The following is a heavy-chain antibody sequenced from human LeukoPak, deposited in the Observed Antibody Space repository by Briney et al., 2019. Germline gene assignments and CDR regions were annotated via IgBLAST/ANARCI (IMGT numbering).Heavy chain of an antibody. CDR3: ARWVGAAGFDY. CDR1: GLIFSSYG. J-gene: IGHJ4*02. D-gene: IGHD2-15*01. V-gene: IGHV3-33*01. CDR2: IWYDGSNK. Sequence: PGRSLRLSCAASGLIFSSYGMHWVRQAPGKGLEWVAVIWYDGSNKYYADSVKGRFSISRDNSKNTLYLQMNSLRAEDTAVYYCARWVGAAGFDYWGQGTLVTVSS.